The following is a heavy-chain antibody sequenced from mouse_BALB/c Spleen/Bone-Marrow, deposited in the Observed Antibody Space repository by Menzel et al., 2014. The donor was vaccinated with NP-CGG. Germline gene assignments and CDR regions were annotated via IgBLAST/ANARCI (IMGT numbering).Heavy chain of an antibody. CDR1: GFTFSDYY. CDR3: ARDRNNDVHWYLDV. CDR2: IRNKAKGYTT. V-gene: IGHV7-3*02. D-gene: IGHD2-12*01. J-gene: IGHJ1*03. Sequence: EVKLVESGGGLVLPGGSLRLSCATSGFTFSDYYVSWVRQPPGKALEWLGFIRNKAKGYTTEYIPSVKGRFTISRDNSQSMLYLQMNTLRAEDSATYYCARDRNNDVHWYLDVWGTGTTVTVSS.